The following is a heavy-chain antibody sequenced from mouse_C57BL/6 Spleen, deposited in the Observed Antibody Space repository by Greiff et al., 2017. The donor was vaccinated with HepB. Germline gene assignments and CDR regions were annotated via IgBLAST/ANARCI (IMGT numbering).Heavy chain of an antibody. CDR3: ARQGDGTYFDY. Sequence: EVKLVESGGGLVKPGGSLKLSCAASGFTFSSYTMSWVRQTPEKRLEWVATISGGGGNTYYPDSVKGRFTISRDNAKNTLYLQMSSLRSEDTAMYYCARQGDGTYFDYWGQGTTLTVSS. J-gene: IGHJ2*01. CDR1: GFTFSSYT. D-gene: IGHD2-1*01. V-gene: IGHV5-9*04. CDR2: ISGGGGNT.